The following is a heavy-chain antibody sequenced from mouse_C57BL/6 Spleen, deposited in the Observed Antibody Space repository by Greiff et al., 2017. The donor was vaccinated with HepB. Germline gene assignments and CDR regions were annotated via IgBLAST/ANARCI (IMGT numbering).Heavy chain of an antibody. CDR3: TRDTTGSSDGFDY. V-gene: IGHV5-9-1*02. CDR1: GFTFSSYA. CDR2: ISSGGDYI. Sequence: EVKVVESGEGLVKPGGSLKLSCAASGFTFSSYAMSWVRQTPEKRLEWVAYISSGGDYIYYADTVKGRFTISRDNARNTLYLQMSSLKSEDTAMYYCTRDTTGSSDGFDYWGQGTTLTVSS. D-gene: IGHD1-1*01. J-gene: IGHJ2*01.